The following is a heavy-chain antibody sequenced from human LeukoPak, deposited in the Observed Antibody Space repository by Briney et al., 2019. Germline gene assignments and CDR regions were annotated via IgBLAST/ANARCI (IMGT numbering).Heavy chain of an antibody. D-gene: IGHD3-3*01. J-gene: IGHJ6*02. CDR1: GFTFGSYS. CDR2: ISSSSSYI. Sequence: GGSLRLSCAASGFTFGSYSMNWVRQAPGKGLEWVSSISSSSSYIYYADSVKGRFTISRDNAKNSLYLQMNSLRAEDTAVYYCARENRITIFGVVPTVGYYGMDVWGQGTTVTVSS. CDR3: ARENRITIFGVVPTVGYYGMDV. V-gene: IGHV3-21*01.